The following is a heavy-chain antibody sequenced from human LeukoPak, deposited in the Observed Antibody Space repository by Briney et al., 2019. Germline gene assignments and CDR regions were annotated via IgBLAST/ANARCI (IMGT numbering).Heavy chain of an antibody. D-gene: IGHD2-2*01. Sequence: GGSLRLSCAASGFTFSSDAMSWVRQAPGKGLEWVSAISGSGGSTYYADSVKGRFTISRDNSKNTLYLQMHSLRAEDTAVYYCAKGTGRSSSSLDYWGQGTLVTVSS. CDR3: AKGTGRSSSSLDY. V-gene: IGHV3-23*01. J-gene: IGHJ4*02. CDR1: GFTFSSDA. CDR2: ISGSGGST.